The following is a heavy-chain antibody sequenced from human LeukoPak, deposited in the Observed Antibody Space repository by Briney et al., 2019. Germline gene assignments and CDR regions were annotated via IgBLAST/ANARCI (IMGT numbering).Heavy chain of an antibody. CDR1: GGSFSGYY. J-gene: IGHJ4*02. Sequence: SETLSLTCAVYGGSFSGYYWSWIRQPPGKGLEWIGEINHSGSTYYNPSLKSRVTISVDRSKNQFSLKLSSVTAADTAVYYCARVSGSSGYDIDYWGQGTLVTVSS. V-gene: IGHV4-34*01. CDR3: ARVSGSSGYDIDY. CDR2: INHSGST. D-gene: IGHD3-22*01.